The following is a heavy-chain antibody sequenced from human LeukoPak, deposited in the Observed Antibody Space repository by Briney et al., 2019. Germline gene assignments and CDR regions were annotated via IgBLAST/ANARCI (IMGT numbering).Heavy chain of an antibody. V-gene: IGHV3-21*01. D-gene: IGHD3-9*01. CDR1: GFTFSSYS. CDR2: ISSSSSYI. CDR3: ARYFDGPYYFDY. J-gene: IGHJ4*02. Sequence: GGSLRLSCAASGFTFSSYSMNWVRQAPGKGLEWVSSISSSSSYIYYADSVKGRFTISRDNAKNSLYLQMNSLRAEDTAVYYCARYFDGPYYFDYWGQGTLVTVSS.